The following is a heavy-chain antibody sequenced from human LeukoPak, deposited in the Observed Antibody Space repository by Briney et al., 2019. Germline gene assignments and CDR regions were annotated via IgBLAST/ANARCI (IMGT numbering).Heavy chain of an antibody. D-gene: IGHD6-19*01. CDR1: GDSISFYY. V-gene: IGHV4-59*01. CDR2: IYYSGST. J-gene: IGHJ4*02. Sequence: PSETLSLTCTVSGDSISFYYWSWIRQPPGKGLEWIGYIYYSGSTNYNPSLKSRVTISVDTSKNQFSLKLSSVTAADTAVYYCARDRNPHRLGCFDYWGQGTLVTVSS. CDR3: ARDRNPHRLGCFDY.